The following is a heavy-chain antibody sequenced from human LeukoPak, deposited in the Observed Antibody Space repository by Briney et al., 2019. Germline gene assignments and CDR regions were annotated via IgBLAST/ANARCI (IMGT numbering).Heavy chain of an antibody. CDR1: GFTFSNYW. V-gene: IGHV3-30-3*01. D-gene: IGHD3-3*01. CDR3: ARAWSGYSLDY. Sequence: HPGGSLRLSCAASGFTFSNYWMNWVRQAPGKGLEWVAVISYDGSNKYYADSVKGRFTISRDNSKNTLYLQMNSLRAEDTAVYYCARAWSGYSLDYWGQGTLVTVSS. J-gene: IGHJ4*02. CDR2: ISYDGSNK.